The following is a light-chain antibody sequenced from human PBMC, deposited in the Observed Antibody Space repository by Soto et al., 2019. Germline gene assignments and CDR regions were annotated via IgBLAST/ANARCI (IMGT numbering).Light chain of an antibody. CDR1: QVISTS. CDR2: AAS. CDR3: QQLNSYPLT. Sequence: DIQMTQSPSTLSGSVGDRVTITCRASQVISTSLAWYQVKPGKAPKLLIYAASTLQSGVPSRFSGSGSGTEFTLTISSLQPEDFATYYCQQLNSYPLTFGGGTKVDIK. J-gene: IGKJ4*01. V-gene: IGKV1-9*01.